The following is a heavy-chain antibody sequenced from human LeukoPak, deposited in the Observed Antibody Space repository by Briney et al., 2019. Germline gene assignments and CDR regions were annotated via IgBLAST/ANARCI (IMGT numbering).Heavy chain of an antibody. Sequence: ASVKVSCKASGGTFTSYDINWVRQATGQGLEWMGWMNPNSGNTGYAQKFQGRVTITRNTSISTAYMELSSLRSEDTAVYYCARGRGADHYYYYMDVWGKGTTVTVSS. J-gene: IGHJ6*03. CDR1: GGTFTSYD. CDR2: MNPNSGNT. CDR3: ARGRGADHYYYYMDV. D-gene: IGHD3-10*01. V-gene: IGHV1-8*03.